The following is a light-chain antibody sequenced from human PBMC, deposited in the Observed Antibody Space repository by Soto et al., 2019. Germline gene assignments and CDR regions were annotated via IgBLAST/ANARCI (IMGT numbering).Light chain of an antibody. CDR1: QSVLYSSNNKNY. CDR3: QQYYSTPPT. V-gene: IGKV4-1*01. CDR2: WAS. J-gene: IGKJ1*01. Sequence: DIVMTQSPDSLAVSLGERATINCKSSQSVLYSSNNKNYLAWYQQKPGQPPKLLIYWASTRESGVPDRFGGSGPGKDFTLTISSLQAEDVAFYYCQQYYSTPPTFGQGTKVEIK.